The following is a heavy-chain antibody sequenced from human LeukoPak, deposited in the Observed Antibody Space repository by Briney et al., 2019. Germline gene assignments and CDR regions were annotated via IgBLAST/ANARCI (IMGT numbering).Heavy chain of an antibody. D-gene: IGHD3-22*01. Sequence: WASVKVSCKASGYTFTGYYMHWVRQAPGQGLEWMGRINPNSGGTNYAQKFQGRVTMTRDTSISTAYMELSRLRSDDTAVYYCARPYDSSRYPGYNWFDPWGQGTLVTVSS. CDR2: INPNSGGT. V-gene: IGHV1-2*06. J-gene: IGHJ5*02. CDR3: ARPYDSSRYPGYNWFDP. CDR1: GYTFTGYY.